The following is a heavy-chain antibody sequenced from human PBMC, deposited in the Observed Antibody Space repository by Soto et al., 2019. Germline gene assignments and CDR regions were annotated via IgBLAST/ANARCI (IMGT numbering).Heavy chain of an antibody. CDR3: ARGSCLGCFDP. Sequence: QVQLQESGPGLVKPSQTLSLTCTVSGGSISSGGYYWSWIRQHPGKGLEWIGYIYYSGSTYYNPSLKSRVTISVDTSKNQFTLKLSSVTAAATAVYYCARGSCLGCFDPWGQGTLVTVSS. J-gene: IGHJ5*02. CDR2: IYYSGST. V-gene: IGHV4-31*03. D-gene: IGHD3-10*01. CDR1: GGSISSGGYY.